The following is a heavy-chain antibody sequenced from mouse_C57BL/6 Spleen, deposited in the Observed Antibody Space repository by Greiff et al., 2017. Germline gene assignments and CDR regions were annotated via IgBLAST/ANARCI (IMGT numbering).Heavy chain of an antibody. J-gene: IGHJ3*01. V-gene: IGHV5-6*01. CDR1: GFTFSSYG. CDR3: ARPPSGSSYYWFAY. Sequence: EVQLVESGGDLVKPGGSLKLSCAASGFTFSSYGMSWVRQTPDKRLEWVATISSGGSYTYYPDSVKGRFTIARDNAKNTLYLQMSSLKSEDTAMYYCARPPSGSSYYWFAYWGQGTLVTVSA. CDR2: ISSGGSYT. D-gene: IGHD1-1*01.